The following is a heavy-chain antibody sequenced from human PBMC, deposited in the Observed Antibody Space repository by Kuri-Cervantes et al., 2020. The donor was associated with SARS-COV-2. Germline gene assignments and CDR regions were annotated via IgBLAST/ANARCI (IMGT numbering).Heavy chain of an antibody. CDR2: ISAYNGNT. CDR3: ARVFICGGSCYAFDI. Sequence: GGSLRLSCKASGYTFTSYGISWVRQAPGQGLEWMGWISAYNGNTSYAQKLQGRVTMTTDTSTSTAYMELRSLRSDDTAVYYCARVFICGGSCYAFDIWGQGTMVTVSS. V-gene: IGHV1-18*01. CDR1: GYTFTSYG. D-gene: IGHD2-15*01. J-gene: IGHJ3*02.